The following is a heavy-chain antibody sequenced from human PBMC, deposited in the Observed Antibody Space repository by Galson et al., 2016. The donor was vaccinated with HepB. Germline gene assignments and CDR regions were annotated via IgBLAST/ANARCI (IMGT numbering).Heavy chain of an antibody. Sequence: SLRLSCAVSGFSFRSHAMNWARQAPGKGLECVANLKQDGSDKYYVDSVMGRFTISRDNAKNSLYLQMNSLSAEDTAVYYCATGGSRGISDAFGFWGQGTMVTVSS. V-gene: IGHV3-7*01. CDR2: LKQDGSDK. CDR3: ATGGSRGISDAFGF. J-gene: IGHJ3*01. D-gene: IGHD3-16*01. CDR1: GFSFRSHA.